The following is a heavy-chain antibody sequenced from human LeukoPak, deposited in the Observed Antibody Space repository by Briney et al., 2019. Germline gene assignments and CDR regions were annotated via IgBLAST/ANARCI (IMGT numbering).Heavy chain of an antibody. V-gene: IGHV3-30*02. CDR1: GFTFTNYG. D-gene: IGHD1-26*01. Sequence: GGSLRLSCAASGFTFTNYGMNWVRQAPDKGLEWVTFIQTDGSDKYYADSVKGRFTISRDNSKNTVFLQVNNVRAEDTAVYFCAREDGPTYVGRSVHWGQGTLVTVSS. J-gene: IGHJ5*02. CDR3: AREDGPTYVGRSVH. CDR2: IQTDGSDK.